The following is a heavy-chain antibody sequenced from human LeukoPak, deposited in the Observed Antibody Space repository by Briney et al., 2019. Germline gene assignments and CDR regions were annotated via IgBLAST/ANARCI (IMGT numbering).Heavy chain of an antibody. CDR2: IYYSGST. J-gene: IGHJ4*02. CDR3: ARLVGAARYYYGSGSYYKSY. V-gene: IGHV4-59*12. CDR1: GGSISSYY. D-gene: IGHD3-10*01. Sequence: SETLSLTCTVSGGSISSYYWSWIRQPPGKGLEWIGYIYYSGSTNYNPSLKSRVTISVDTSKNQFSLKLSSVTAADTAVYYCARLVGAARYYYGSGSYYKSYWGQGTLVTVSS.